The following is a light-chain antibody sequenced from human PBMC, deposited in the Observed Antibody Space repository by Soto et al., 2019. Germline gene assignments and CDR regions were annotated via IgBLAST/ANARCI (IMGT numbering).Light chain of an antibody. CDR2: GNS. CDR3: QSYDSSLSVFYV. Sequence: QAVVTQPPSVSGAPWQRVTISCTGSSSNIGAGYDVHWYQQRPGTAPKLLMYGNSNRPSGVPDRFSGSKSGTSASLAITGLPAEDEADYYCQSYDSSLSVFYVFGTGTKLTVL. CDR1: SSNIGAGYD. V-gene: IGLV1-40*01. J-gene: IGLJ1*01.